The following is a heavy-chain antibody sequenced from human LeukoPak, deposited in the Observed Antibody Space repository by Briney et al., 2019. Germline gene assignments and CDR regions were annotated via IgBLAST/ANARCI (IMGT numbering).Heavy chain of an antibody. CDR1: GFTFSNYA. J-gene: IGHJ4*02. CDR2: IFYSGST. CDR3: ARERYDYGSGSFFDY. D-gene: IGHD3-10*01. V-gene: IGHV4-59*01. Sequence: GSLRLSCAASGFTFSNYAMSWIRQPPGKGLEWIGYIFYSGSTNYNPSLKSRATISVDTSKNQFSLKLSSVTAADTALYYCARERYDYGSGSFFDYWGQGTLVTVSS.